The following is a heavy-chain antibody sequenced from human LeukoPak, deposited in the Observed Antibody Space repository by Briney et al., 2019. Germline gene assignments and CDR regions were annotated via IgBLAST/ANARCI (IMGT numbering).Heavy chain of an antibody. Sequence: GGSLRLSCAASGFTFSSYSMNWVRQAPGKGLEWVSSISSSSSYIYYADSVKGRFTISRGNAKNSLYLQMNSLRAEDTAVYYCARVATYSSGWVFDYWGQGTLVTVSS. CDR2: ISSSSSYI. D-gene: IGHD6-19*01. J-gene: IGHJ4*02. V-gene: IGHV3-21*01. CDR3: ARVATYSSGWVFDY. CDR1: GFTFSSYS.